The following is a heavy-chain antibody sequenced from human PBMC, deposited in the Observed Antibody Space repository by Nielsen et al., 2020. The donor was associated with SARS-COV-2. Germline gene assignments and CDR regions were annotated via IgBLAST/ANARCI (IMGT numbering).Heavy chain of an antibody. CDR2: INSDGSST. CDR3: VRGAVSGTNSLDR. J-gene: IGHJ4*02. Sequence: GESLKISCAASGFTFSSYWMHWVRQAPGKGLVWVSRINSDGSSTSYADSVKGRFTISRDNAKNTLYLQMNSLRDEDTAVYYCVRGAVSGTNSLDRWGQGTLVTVSS. V-gene: IGHV3-74*01. CDR1: GFTFSSYW. D-gene: IGHD6-19*01.